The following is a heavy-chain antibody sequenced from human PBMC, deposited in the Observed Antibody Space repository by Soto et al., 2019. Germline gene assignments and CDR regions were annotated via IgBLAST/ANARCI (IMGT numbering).Heavy chain of an antibody. V-gene: IGHV3-21*01. Sequence: GGSLRLSCAASGFTFSSYSMNWVRQAPGKGLEWVSSISSSSSYIYYADSVKGRFTISRDNAKNSLYLQMNSLRAEDTAVYYCARDAIFGDAYFQHWGQGTPVTVSS. J-gene: IGHJ1*01. CDR2: ISSSSSYI. D-gene: IGHD3-3*01. CDR3: ARDAIFGDAYFQH. CDR1: GFTFSSYS.